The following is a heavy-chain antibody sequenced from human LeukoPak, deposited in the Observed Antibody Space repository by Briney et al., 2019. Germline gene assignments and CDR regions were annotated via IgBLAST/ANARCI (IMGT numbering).Heavy chain of an antibody. CDR2: IYYSGST. CDR1: GGSISSGDYY. J-gene: IGHJ6*02. V-gene: IGHV4-30-4*01. D-gene: IGHD2-21*02. Sequence: SETLSLTRTVSGGSISSGDYYWSWIRQPPGKGLEWIGYIYYSGSTYYNPSLKSRVTISVDTPKNQFSLKLSSVTAADTAVYYCARRSGTAVYDYYGMDVWGQGTTVTVSS. CDR3: ARRSGTAVYDYYGMDV.